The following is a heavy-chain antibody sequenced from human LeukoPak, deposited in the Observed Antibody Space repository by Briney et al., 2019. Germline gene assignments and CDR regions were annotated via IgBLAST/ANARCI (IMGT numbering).Heavy chain of an antibody. V-gene: IGHV3-33*06. CDR3: AKKGDYKNYDY. Sequence: GGSLRLSCAASGFTFNSYGMHWVRQAPGKGLEWVSLIWFDGSNKFYGDSVKGRFTISRENSKNTVYLQMDNLRAEDTAMYFCAKKGDYKNYDYWGQGALVIVSS. J-gene: IGHJ4*02. CDR2: IWFDGSNK. D-gene: IGHD4-11*01. CDR1: GFTFNSYG.